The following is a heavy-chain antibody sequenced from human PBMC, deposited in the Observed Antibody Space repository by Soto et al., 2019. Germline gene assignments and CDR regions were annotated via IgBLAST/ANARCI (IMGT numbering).Heavy chain of an antibody. CDR1: GYTFTSYG. V-gene: IGHV1-18*04. Sequence: SVKVSCKASGYTFTSYGISWVRQAPGQGLEWMGWISAYNGNTNYAQKLQGRVTMTTDTSTSTAYMELRSLRSDDTAVYFCARAEKKLSRYGGDFDYWGPGILVTVSA. J-gene: IGHJ4*02. CDR2: ISAYNGNT. CDR3: ARAEKKLSRYGGDFDY. D-gene: IGHD3-16*02.